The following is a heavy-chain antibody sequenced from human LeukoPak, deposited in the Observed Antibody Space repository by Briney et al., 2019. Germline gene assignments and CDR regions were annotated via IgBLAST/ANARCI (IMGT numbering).Heavy chain of an antibody. D-gene: IGHD6-6*01. CDR3: ASGLPQLVRSYRAYYYYYMDV. Sequence: GASVKVSCKASGGTFSSYAISWVRQAPGQGLEWMGGIIPIFGAANYAQKFQGRVTITADKSTSTAYMELSSLRSEDTAVYYCASGLPQLVRSYRAYYYYYMDVWGKGTTVTVSS. J-gene: IGHJ6*03. CDR1: GGTFSSYA. V-gene: IGHV1-69*06. CDR2: IIPIFGAA.